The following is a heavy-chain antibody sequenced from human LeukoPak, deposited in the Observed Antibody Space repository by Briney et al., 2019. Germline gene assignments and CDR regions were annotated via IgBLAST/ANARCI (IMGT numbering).Heavy chain of an antibody. Sequence: GGSLRLSCAASGFTFSSYAMSWVRQAPGKGLEWVSAISGSGGSTYYANSVKGRFTISRDNSKNTLYLQMNSLRAEDTAVYYCAKDPRRYYYDSSGYPVEGAFDIWGQGTMVTVSS. D-gene: IGHD3-22*01. CDR1: GFTFSSYA. J-gene: IGHJ3*02. V-gene: IGHV3-23*01. CDR3: AKDPRRYYYDSSGYPVEGAFDI. CDR2: ISGSGGST.